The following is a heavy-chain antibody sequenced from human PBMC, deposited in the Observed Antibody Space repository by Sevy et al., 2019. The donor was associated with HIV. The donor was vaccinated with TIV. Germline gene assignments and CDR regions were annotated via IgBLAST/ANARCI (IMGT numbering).Heavy chain of an antibody. CDR1: GGSFNNYY. CDR2: IYYSGST. D-gene: IGHD6-13*01. CDR3: VRESIATVGDFDY. Sequence: SETLSLTCTVSGGSFNNYYWSWIRQPPGKGLQWIGYIYYSGSTNYKPSLKSRVTMSLDTSKNQFSLKLSSVTAADTAIYSCVRESIATVGDFDYWGQGTLVTVSS. J-gene: IGHJ4*02. V-gene: IGHV4-59*01.